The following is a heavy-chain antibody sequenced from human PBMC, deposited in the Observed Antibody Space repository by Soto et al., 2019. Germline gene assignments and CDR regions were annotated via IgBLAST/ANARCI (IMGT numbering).Heavy chain of an antibody. D-gene: IGHD4-17*01. CDR2: IHYSGST. V-gene: IGHV4-59*01. CDR1: GGSISSYY. CDR3: ARVPARTAYYYNGMDV. Sequence: SETLSLTCTVAGGSISSYYWSWIRQPPGKVLEWIGYIHYSGSTNYNPSLKSRVTISVDTSKNQFYLKLSSVTAADTAVYYWARVPARTAYYYNGMDVWGIGPTVTVS. J-gene: IGHJ6*04.